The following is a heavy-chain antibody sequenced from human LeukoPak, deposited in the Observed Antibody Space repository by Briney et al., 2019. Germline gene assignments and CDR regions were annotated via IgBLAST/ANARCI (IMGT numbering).Heavy chain of an antibody. CDR1: GYSFTGYY. Sequence: ASVKVSCKASGYSFTGYYMHWVRQAPGQGLEWMGWINPNSGGTNYAQQFQGRVTMTRDTSISTAYMELSRLRSDDTAVYYCARAPRYSSSWYPLGHWFDPWGQGTLVTVSS. D-gene: IGHD6-13*01. CDR3: ARAPRYSSSWYPLGHWFDP. J-gene: IGHJ5*02. CDR2: INPNSGGT. V-gene: IGHV1-2*02.